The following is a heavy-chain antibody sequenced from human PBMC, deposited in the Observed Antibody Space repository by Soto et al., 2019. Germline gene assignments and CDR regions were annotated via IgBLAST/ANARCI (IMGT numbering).Heavy chain of an antibody. CDR1: GFTVSSNY. CDR2: ICSGGST. CDR3: ASLGYCSGGSCYIARYYMDV. Sequence: GGSLRLSCAASGFTVSSNYMSWVRQAPGKGLEWVSDICSGGSTYYADSVKGRFTISRDNAKNSLYLQMNSLRAEDTAVYYCASLGYCSGGSCYIARYYMDVWGKGTTVTVSS. V-gene: IGHV3-66*01. J-gene: IGHJ6*03. D-gene: IGHD2-15*01.